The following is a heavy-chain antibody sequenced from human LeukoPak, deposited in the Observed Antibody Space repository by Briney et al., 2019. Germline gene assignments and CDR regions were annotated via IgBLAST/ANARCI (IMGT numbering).Heavy chain of an antibody. J-gene: IGHJ3*02. CDR3: ARPRLEYCSGGSCFDAFDI. V-gene: IGHV3-30*04. CDR1: GFTFTTFA. D-gene: IGHD2-15*01. CDR2: ISHDGRSK. Sequence: GGSLTLSCAASGFTFTTFAIHWVRQAPGKGLEWVAVISHDGRSKYYADSVKGRFSISRDNSKNTLYLQMNSLRAEDTAVYYCARPRLEYCSGGSCFDAFDIWGQGTMVTVSS.